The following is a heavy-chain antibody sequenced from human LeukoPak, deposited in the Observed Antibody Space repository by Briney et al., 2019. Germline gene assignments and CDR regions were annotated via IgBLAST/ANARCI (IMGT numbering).Heavy chain of an antibody. Sequence: GGSLRLSCAASGFTFSSYTMNWVRQAPGKGLEWVSSIIRGSGYIYYADSVKGRFTISRDNPKNSLYLQMNSLRAEDTAVYYCARGDYGDDHAFDIWGQGTMVTGSS. CDR3: ARGDYGDDHAFDI. D-gene: IGHD4-17*01. CDR1: GFTFSSYT. J-gene: IGHJ3*02. V-gene: IGHV3-21*01. CDR2: IIRGSGYI.